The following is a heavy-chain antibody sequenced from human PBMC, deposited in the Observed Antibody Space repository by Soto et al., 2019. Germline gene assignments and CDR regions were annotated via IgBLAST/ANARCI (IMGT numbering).Heavy chain of an antibody. J-gene: IGHJ5*02. CDR3: AKDLYTSGWYNYFDP. V-gene: IGHV3-30*18. CDR1: RFTLSNCG. CDR2: ISHDGNEK. D-gene: IGHD6-19*01. Sequence: QVQLVESGGGVVQPGGSLILSCAASRFTLSNCGMHWVRQAPGRGLEWVAMISHDGNEKHYIDSVKGRFTISRDDSKNTLYLQMNSLIPEDTAVYYCAKDLYTSGWYNYFDPWGQGTLVTVSS.